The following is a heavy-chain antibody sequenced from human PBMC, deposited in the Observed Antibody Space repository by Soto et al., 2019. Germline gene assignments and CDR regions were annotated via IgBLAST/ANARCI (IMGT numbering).Heavy chain of an antibody. CDR2: INHSGST. V-gene: IGHV4-34*01. CDR3: AREGADITGTTLYDY. D-gene: IGHD1-7*01. CDR1: GGSFSGYY. J-gene: IGHJ4*02. Sequence: QVQLQQWGAGLLKPSETLSLTCAVYGGSFSGYYWSWIRQPPGKGLEWIGEINHSGSTNYNPSLKSRVTISVDTSKNQFSLKLSSVTAADTAVYYCAREGADITGTTLYDYWGQGTLVTVSS.